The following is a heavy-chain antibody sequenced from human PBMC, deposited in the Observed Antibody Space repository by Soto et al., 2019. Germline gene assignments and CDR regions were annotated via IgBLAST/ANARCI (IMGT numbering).Heavy chain of an antibody. CDR1: GFNFGSHG. D-gene: IGHD1-1*01. V-gene: IGHV3-33*01. J-gene: IGHJ6*01. CDR3: ARWCDWKRRDV. Sequence: QVQLVESGGGVVQPGRSLRLSCAASGFNFGSHGMHWVRQAPGKGLEWVAVIWYDGSNQIYADSVKGRFTSARDNSKSTVYLEMNSLRVDDTAVYYCARWCDWKRRDVWGQATTVTVSS. CDR2: IWYDGSNQ.